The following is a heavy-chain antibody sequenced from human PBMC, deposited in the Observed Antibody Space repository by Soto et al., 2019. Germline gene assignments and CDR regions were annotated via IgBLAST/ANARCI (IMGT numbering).Heavy chain of an antibody. J-gene: IGHJ4*02. CDR2: TRNKANSYTT. D-gene: IGHD5-12*01. CDR3: ARAIEFGYGDDFDY. Sequence: WVRQAPGKGLEWFGRTRNKANSYTTEYAGSVKGRFTISRDDSKNSLYLQMNSLKTEATAVYYCARAIEFGYGDDFDYWGPGTLVPVS. V-gene: IGHV3-72*01.